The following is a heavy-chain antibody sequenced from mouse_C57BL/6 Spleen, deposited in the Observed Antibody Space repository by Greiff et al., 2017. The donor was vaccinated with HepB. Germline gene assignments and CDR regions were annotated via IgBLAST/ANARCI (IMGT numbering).Heavy chain of an antibody. Sequence: EVQLVESGGGLVQPGGSLSLSCAASGFTFTDYYMSWVRQPPGKALEWLGFIRNKANGYTTEYSASVKGRFTISRDKSQSILYLQMNALRAEDSATYYCARSLYYYGSSSWFAYWGQGTLVTVSA. CDR1: GFTFTDYY. J-gene: IGHJ3*01. D-gene: IGHD1-1*01. CDR2: IRNKANGYTT. CDR3: ARSLYYYGSSSWFAY. V-gene: IGHV7-3*01.